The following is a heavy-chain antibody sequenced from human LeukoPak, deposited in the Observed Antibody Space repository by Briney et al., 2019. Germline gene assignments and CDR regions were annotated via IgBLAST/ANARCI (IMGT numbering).Heavy chain of an antibody. CDR2: IYYSGST. CDR3: ARWSEVSPYGYYYYYGMDV. Sequence: SETLSLTCTVSGGSISSYYWSWIRQPPGKGLEWIGYIYYSGSTNYNPSLKSRVTISVDTSKNQFSLKLSSVTAADTAVYYCARWSEVSPYGYYYYYGMDVWGQGTTVTVSS. D-gene: IGHD4-17*01. V-gene: IGHV4-59*12. J-gene: IGHJ6*02. CDR1: GGSISSYY.